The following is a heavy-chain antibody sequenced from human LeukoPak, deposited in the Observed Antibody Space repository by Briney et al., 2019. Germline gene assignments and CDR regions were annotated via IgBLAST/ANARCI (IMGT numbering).Heavy chain of an antibody. CDR2: INHSGST. Sequence: PSETLSLTCSVSGGFNTHYYWSWIRQPPGKGLEWIGEINHSGSTNYNPSLKSRVTISVDTSKNQFSLKLSSVTAADTAVYYCARGRILDYWGQGTLVTVSS. V-gene: IGHV4-34*01. CDR1: GGFNTHYY. J-gene: IGHJ4*02. CDR3: ARGRILDY. D-gene: IGHD2-15*01.